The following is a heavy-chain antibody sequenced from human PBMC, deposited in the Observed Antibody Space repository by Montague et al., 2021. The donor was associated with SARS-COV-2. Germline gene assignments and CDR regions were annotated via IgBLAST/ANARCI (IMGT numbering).Heavy chain of an antibody. V-gene: IGHV4-31*02. CDR2: ISYSGDT. CDR1: GFTFSSYE. D-gene: IGHD3/OR15-3a*01. Sequence: LRLSCAASGFTFSSYEMNWVRQAPGKGLEWIGYISYSGDTYYTPSLKSRITMSVDTSNNQFSLKLRSVTAADTAAYYCARDSSWTPFDFWGQGTLVTVSS. CDR3: ARDSSWTPFDF. J-gene: IGHJ4*02.